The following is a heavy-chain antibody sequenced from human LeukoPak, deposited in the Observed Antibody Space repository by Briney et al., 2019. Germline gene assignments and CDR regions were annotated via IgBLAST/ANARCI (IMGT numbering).Heavy chain of an antibody. D-gene: IGHD3-16*02. J-gene: IGHJ3*01. CDR1: GFTFSGSA. Sequence: PGGSLRLSCAASGFTFSGSARSWVRQAPGEGLEWVSLISYSGANSYYTDSVSGRFTISRDNSKDTLFLKMNRLRAEDTAIYYCARDMQLSTWGLGTMVTVSS. CDR3: ARDMQLST. V-gene: IGHV3-23*01. CDR2: ISYSGANS.